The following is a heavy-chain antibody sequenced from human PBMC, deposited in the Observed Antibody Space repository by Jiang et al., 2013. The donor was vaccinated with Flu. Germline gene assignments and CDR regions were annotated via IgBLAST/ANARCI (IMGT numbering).Heavy chain of an antibody. V-gene: IGHV3-33*08. CDR3: ARDRSTMIIGSIGFDP. CDR1: GFPFSSNA. Sequence: VQLLESGGGVVRPGGSLRLSCTASGFPFSSNAIHWVRQAPGKGLEWVATFWDDESKELYADSLKGRFTVTRDRSKNTLFLQMNSLRPEDTAVYYCARDRSTMIIGSIGFDPWGQGT. D-gene: IGHD3-22*01. CDR2: FWDDESKE. J-gene: IGHJ5*02.